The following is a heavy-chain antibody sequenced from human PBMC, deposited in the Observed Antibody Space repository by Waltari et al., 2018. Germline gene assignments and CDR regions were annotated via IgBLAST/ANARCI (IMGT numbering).Heavy chain of an antibody. CDR1: GFTCSSSA. V-gene: IGHV3-23*01. CDR3: AKYGATGSGSSHNDY. Sequence: EVQRLESGGGLVRPGGSLILYCAAYGFTCSSSAMSWVGQAPGEGLEWVSAISGSSGSTYYADSVKGRFTISRDNSKNTLYLQMNSLRAEDTAVYYCAKYGATGSGSSHNDYWGQGTLVTVSS. J-gene: IGHJ4*02. CDR2: ISGSSGST. D-gene: IGHD3-10*01.